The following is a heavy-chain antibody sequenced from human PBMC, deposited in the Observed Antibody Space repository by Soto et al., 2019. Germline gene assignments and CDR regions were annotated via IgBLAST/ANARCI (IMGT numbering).Heavy chain of an antibody. J-gene: IGHJ3*01. Sequence: SETLSLPWTVSGGSPNRYDWILIRHPLGKGMEWIGYIYDSERTNYNPSLKSRITISVDTSKKRFSLKLSSMTAADTAVYYCARRYGKNAFDLWGQGTMVTVSS. CDR3: ARRYGKNAFDL. D-gene: IGHD5-18*01. CDR2: IYDSERT. CDR1: GGSPNRYD. V-gene: IGHV4-59*01.